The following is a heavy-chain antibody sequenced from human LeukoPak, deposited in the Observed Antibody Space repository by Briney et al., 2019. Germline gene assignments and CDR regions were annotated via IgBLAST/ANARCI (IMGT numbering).Heavy chain of an antibody. J-gene: IGHJ3*02. Sequence: GASVKVSCTASGYTFTGYYMLWVRQAPGRGLEWMGWINPNSGDTNYSQKFQGRVTMTRDTSINTVYMELSSLRYDDTAVYYCARGDLNWDAFDIWGQGTMVTVSS. CDR1: GYTFTGYY. V-gene: IGHV1-2*02. CDR2: INPNSGDT. CDR3: ARGDLNWDAFDI.